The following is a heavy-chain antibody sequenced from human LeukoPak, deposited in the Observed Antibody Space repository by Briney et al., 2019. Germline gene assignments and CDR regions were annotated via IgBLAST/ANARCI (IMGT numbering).Heavy chain of an antibody. V-gene: IGHV3-21*01. CDR3: ASASCGSGTYAFDI. CDR1: GFTISSYS. Sequence: GGSLRLSCAASGFTISSYSMNWVRQAPGKGLEWVSSISSSSSYIYYADSVKGRFTISRDNAKNSLYLQMNSLRAEDTAVYYCASASCGSGTYAFDIWGQGTMVTVSS. CDR2: ISSSSSYI. D-gene: IGHD3-10*01. J-gene: IGHJ3*02.